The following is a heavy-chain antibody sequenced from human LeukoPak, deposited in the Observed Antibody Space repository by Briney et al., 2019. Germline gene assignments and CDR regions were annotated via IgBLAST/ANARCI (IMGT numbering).Heavy chain of an antibody. Sequence: ASVKVSCKASGYTFTSYAITWVRQAPGQGLEWMGWISSYNGNTNYAQKLQGRVTMTTETSTSTAYMELGSLRSDDTAVYYCARVTLSEIVVFDIWGQGTMVTVSS. V-gene: IGHV1-18*01. CDR1: GYTFTSYA. J-gene: IGHJ3*02. CDR3: ARVTLSEIVVFDI. D-gene: IGHD2-15*01. CDR2: ISSYNGNT.